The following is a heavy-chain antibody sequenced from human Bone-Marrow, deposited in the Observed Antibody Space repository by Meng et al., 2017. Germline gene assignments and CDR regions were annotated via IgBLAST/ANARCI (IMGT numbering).Heavy chain of an antibody. Sequence: GESLKISCAASGFTFSDYCMSGSRQAPGRGLEWGSYISSSGSTIYYEDSVKGRFTISRDNAKNSLYLQRKSLRAEDTAVYYGAREMVRGVIFNWFDPWGQGTLVTVSS. CDR3: AREMVRGVIFNWFDP. CDR1: GFTFSDYC. CDR2: ISSSGSTI. D-gene: IGHD3-10*01. J-gene: IGHJ5*02. V-gene: IGHV3-11*04.